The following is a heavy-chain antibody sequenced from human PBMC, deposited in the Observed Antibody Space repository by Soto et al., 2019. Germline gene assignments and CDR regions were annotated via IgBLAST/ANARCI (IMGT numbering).Heavy chain of an antibody. CDR1: GGTFSSYA. D-gene: IGHD2-15*01. Sequence: QVQLVQSGAEVKKPGSSVNVSCKASGGTFSSYAISWVRQAPGQGLEWMGGIIPIFGTANYAQKFQGRVTITADKSASTAYMELSSLRSEDTAVYYCARMARRGGGSCYPHWGQGTLVTVSS. CDR3: ARMARRGGGSCYPH. V-gene: IGHV1-69*06. CDR2: IIPIFGTA. J-gene: IGHJ4*02.